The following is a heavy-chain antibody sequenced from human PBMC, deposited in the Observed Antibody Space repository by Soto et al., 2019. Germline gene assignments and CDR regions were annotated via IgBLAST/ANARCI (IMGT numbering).Heavy chain of an antibody. D-gene: IGHD5-12*01. CDR2: IYHSGST. CDR1: GYSISSGCY. CDR3: AREVEMATIPNWFDP. J-gene: IGHJ5*02. Sequence: SETLSLTCAVSGYSISSGCYWGWIRQPPGKGLEWIGSIYHSGSTYYNPSLKSRVTISVDTSKNQFSLKLSSVTAADTAVYYCAREVEMATIPNWFDPWGQATLVTVSS. V-gene: IGHV4-38-2*02.